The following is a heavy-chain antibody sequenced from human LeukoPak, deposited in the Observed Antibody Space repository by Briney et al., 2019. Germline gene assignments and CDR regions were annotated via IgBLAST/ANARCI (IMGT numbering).Heavy chain of an antibody. V-gene: IGHV3-11*04. D-gene: IGHD3-22*01. CDR1: GFTFRDYY. CDR3: SRAFNDGTDI. J-gene: IGHJ3*02. CDR2: ISSSGSRI. Sequence: PGRSVRLSCAASGFTFRDYYMGWIRQAPGKGLEWVSDISSSGSRIYNAGSVKGRFTISRDNAKNSLYLQMNSLRAEDTAVYYCSRAFNDGTDIWGQGTMVTVSS.